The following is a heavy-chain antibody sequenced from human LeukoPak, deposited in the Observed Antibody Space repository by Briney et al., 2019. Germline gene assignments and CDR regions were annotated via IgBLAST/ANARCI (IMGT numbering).Heavy chain of an antibody. CDR1: GFTFSSYG. V-gene: IGHV3-30*03. CDR3: ARDRGSGYCSSTSCDAFDI. CDR2: ISYDGSNK. J-gene: IGHJ3*02. D-gene: IGHD2-2*01. Sequence: GRSLRLSCAASGFTFSSYGMHWVRQAPGKGLEWVAVISYDGSNKYYADSVKGRFTISRDNSKNTLYLQMNSLRAEDTAVYYCARDRGSGYCSSTSCDAFDIWGQGTMVTVSS.